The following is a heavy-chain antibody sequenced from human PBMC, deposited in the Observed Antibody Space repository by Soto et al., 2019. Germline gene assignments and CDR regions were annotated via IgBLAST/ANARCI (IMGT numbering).Heavy chain of an antibody. J-gene: IGHJ6*02. CDR3: ARDKGVGLRYDYYYGMDV. D-gene: IGHD3-16*01. CDR2: IIPIFGTA. V-gene: IGHV1-69*06. CDR1: GGTFSSYA. Sequence: SVKVSCKASGGTFSSYAISWVRQAPGQGLEWMGGIIPIFGTANYAQKFQGRVTITADKSTSTAYMELSSLRSEDTAVYYCARDKGVGLRYDYYYGMDVWGQGTTVTVSS.